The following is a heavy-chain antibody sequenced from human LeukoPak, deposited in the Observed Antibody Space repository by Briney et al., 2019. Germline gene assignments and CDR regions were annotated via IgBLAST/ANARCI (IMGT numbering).Heavy chain of an antibody. V-gene: IGHV1-2*02. CDR2: INPNSGGT. CDR1: GYTFTGYY. J-gene: IGHJ4*02. Sequence: GASVKVPCKASGYTFTGYYMHWVRQAPGQGLEWMGWINPNSGGTNYAQKFQGRVTMTRDTSISTAYMELSRLRSDDTAVYYCATEGFESSSSVDYWGQGTLVTVSS. D-gene: IGHD6-6*01. CDR3: ATEGFESSSSVDY.